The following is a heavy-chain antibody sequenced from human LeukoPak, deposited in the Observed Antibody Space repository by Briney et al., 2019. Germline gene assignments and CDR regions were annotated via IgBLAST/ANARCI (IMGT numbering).Heavy chain of an antibody. CDR2: ISPSGST. Sequence: SETLSLTCSVSGGSITTYSWSWIRQPPGKGLEWVGYISPSGSTDFNPSLKSRVTMSVDTSKNQFSLKLTSVTAADAAVYYCARQGTYQYYFDYWGQGTLVTVSS. J-gene: IGHJ4*02. V-gene: IGHV4-59*08. CDR3: ARQGTYQYYFDY. D-gene: IGHD3-16*02. CDR1: GGSITTYS.